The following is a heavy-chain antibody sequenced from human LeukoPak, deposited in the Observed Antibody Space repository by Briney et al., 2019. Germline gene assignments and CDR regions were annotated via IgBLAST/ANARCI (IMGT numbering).Heavy chain of an antibody. CDR2: IYYSGST. V-gene: IGHV4-39*01. CDR3: ARHVLSGYLNYSYFDL. J-gene: IGHJ2*01. CDR1: GGSISSSSYY. Sequence: PSETLSLTCTVSGGSISSSSYYWGWIRQPPGKGLEWIGSIYYSGSTYYNPSLKSRVTISVDTSKNQFSLKLSSVTAADTAVYYCARHVLSGYLNYSYFDLWGRGTLVTVSS. D-gene: IGHD3-3*01.